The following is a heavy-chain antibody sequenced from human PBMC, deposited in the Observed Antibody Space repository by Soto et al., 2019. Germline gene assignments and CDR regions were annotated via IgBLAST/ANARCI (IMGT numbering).Heavy chain of an antibody. J-gene: IGHJ3*02. CDR3: ARLYGYYDSSGYYPPAAFDI. Sequence: GGSLRLSCAASGFTVSSNYMSWVRQAPGKGLEWVSVIYSGGSTYYADSVKGRFTISRHNSKNTLYLQMNSLRAEDTAVYYCARLYGYYDSSGYYPPAAFDIWGQGTMVTVSS. V-gene: IGHV3-53*04. CDR2: IYSGGST. D-gene: IGHD3-22*01. CDR1: GFTVSSNY.